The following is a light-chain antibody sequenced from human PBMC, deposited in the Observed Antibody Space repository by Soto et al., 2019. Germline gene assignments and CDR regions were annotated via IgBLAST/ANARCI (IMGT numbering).Light chain of an antibody. CDR2: GAS. CDR3: QQYNNWPWT. V-gene: IGKV3-15*01. J-gene: IGKJ1*01. CDR1: QSVSSN. Sequence: EIVMTQSPATLSVSPGERATLSCRASQSVSSNLAWYQQKPGQAPRLLIYGASTRATGIPARFSGSGSGTEFTRTISSLQSEDFAVYYCQQYNNWPWTFGHGTKVEIK.